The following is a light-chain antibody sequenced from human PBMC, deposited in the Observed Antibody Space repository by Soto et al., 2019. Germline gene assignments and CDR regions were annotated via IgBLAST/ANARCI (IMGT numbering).Light chain of an antibody. J-gene: IGKJ5*01. CDR2: DVS. CDR1: QDIRGA. Sequence: AIPVTQSPSSLSASVGDRVTITCLASQDIRGALAWYQQKPDKPPKLLIYDVSTLENGVPSRFSGDSSGTQFTLTISGLQPEDFGTYYCQQFNSYPVTFGHGTRLDIK. V-gene: IGKV1-13*02. CDR3: QQFNSYPVT.